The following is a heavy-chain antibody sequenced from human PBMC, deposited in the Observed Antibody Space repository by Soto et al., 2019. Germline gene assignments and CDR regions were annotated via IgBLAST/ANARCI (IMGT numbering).Heavy chain of an antibody. V-gene: IGHV4-39*01. CDR2: IYFSGTT. CDR1: GGSMSSSSYY. Sequence: QLQLQESGPGLAKPSETLSLTCTVSGGSMSSSSYYWGWIRQPPGKGLEWIGSIYFSGTTYYNPSLKSRVTISADRSKNQFFLKLSSVTAADTAVYYCARLGYTTGWYDYWGQGTLVTVSS. CDR3: ARLGYTTGWYDY. J-gene: IGHJ4*02. D-gene: IGHD6-19*01.